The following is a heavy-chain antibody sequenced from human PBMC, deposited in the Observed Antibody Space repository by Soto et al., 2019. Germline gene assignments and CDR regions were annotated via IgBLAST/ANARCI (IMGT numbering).Heavy chain of an antibody. Sequence: SHPCSVAYGSSCSCYWRRIRQQQGKGLEWIGYIYYSGSTNYNPSLKSRVTISVDTSKNQFSLKLSSVTAADTAVYFCARRAVAVDALREDNWFDPWGQGTLVTVSS. J-gene: IGHJ5*02. CDR2: IYYSGST. D-gene: IGHD2-8*02. CDR3: ARRAVAVDALREDNWFDP. CDR1: YGSSCSCY. V-gene: IGHV4-59*01.